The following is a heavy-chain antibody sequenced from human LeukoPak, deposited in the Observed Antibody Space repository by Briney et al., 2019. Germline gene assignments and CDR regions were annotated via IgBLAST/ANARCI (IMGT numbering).Heavy chain of an antibody. J-gene: IGHJ2*01. D-gene: IGHD6-19*01. CDR2: IYYSGST. Sequence: SETLSLTCTVSGGSISSYYWSWIRQPPGKGLEWIGYIYYSGSTNYNPSLKSRVTISVDTSKNQFSLKLSSVTAADTAVYYCATLAVAGTNWYFGLWGRGTLVTVSS. V-gene: IGHV4-59*01. CDR1: GGSISSYY. CDR3: ATLAVAGTNWYFGL.